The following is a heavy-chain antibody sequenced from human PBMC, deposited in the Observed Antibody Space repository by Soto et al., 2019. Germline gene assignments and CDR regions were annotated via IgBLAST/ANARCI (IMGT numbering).Heavy chain of an antibody. V-gene: IGHV4-59*11. CDR1: GASIRSHH. CDR2: AYYSGST. J-gene: IGHJ4*02. D-gene: IGHD5-18*01. CDR3: ARAMVGNCYGYPLFDY. Sequence: SETLSLTCTVSGASIRSHHWSWIRQPPGKGLEWIGYAYYSGSTKYNPSPKSRVTISIDMSKNQFSLKLNSVTAADTAVYYCARAMVGNCYGYPLFDYWGQGTLVTVSS.